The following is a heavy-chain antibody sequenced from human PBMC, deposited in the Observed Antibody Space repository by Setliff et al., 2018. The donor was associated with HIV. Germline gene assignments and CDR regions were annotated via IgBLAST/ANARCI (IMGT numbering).Heavy chain of an antibody. V-gene: IGHV5-51*01. CDR3: ARHVTTVATSWFDP. D-gene: IGHD2-2*01. CDR2: IYPGEEFNF. J-gene: IGHJ5*02. CDR1: GYSFTDYW. Sequence: GASLKISCKGSGYSFTDYWIGWVRQMPGKGLEWVGFIYPGEEFNFRYSPSFQGQVTSTVDRSISTAYLQWRTLKASDSGMYYCARHVTTVATSWFDPWGQGTLVTVSS.